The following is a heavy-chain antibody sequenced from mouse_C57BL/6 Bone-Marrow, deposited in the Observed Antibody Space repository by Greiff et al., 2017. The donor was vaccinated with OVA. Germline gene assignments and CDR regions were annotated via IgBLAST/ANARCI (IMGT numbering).Heavy chain of an antibody. J-gene: IGHJ2*01. D-gene: IGHD1-1*02. Sequence: QVQLKESGAELVKPGASVKLSCKASGYTFTDYCIHWMKQRPEQGLEWIGYIYPSTGSPPYNEKFKGKATLTADKSYSTAYMQLNSLTSYYSAVYFCAGGDFEYWGQGTTRTVSS. CDR2: IYPSTGSP. V-gene: IGHV1-78*01. CDR1: GYTFTDYC. CDR3: AGGDFEY.